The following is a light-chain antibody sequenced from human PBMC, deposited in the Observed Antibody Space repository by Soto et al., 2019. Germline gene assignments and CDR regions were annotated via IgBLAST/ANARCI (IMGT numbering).Light chain of an antibody. CDR1: SSVVGGYNY. CDR3: NSYTSSGTLWV. V-gene: IGLV2-14*01. J-gene: IGLJ3*02. Sequence: QSALTQPASVSGSPGQSITISCTGTSSVVGGYNYVSWYQQHPGKAPKLMIYEVSNRPSGVSNRFSGSKSGHTASLTISGLQAEDEADYYCNSYTSSGTLWVFGGGTKVTVL. CDR2: EVS.